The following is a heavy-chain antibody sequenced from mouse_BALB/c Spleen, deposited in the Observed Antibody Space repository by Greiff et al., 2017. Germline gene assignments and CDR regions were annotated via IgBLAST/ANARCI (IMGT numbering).Heavy chain of an antibody. J-gene: IGHJ2*01. CDR1: GYTFSSYW. V-gene: IGHV1-9*01. CDR2: ILPGSGST. Sequence: QVQLQQSGAELMKPGASVKISCKATGYTFSSYWIEWVKQRPGHGLEWIGEILPGSGSTNYNEKFKGKATFTADTSSNTAYMQLSSLTSEDSAVYYCARRNLLLHYFDYWGQGTTRTVSS. CDR3: ARRNLLLHYFDY. D-gene: IGHD1-1*01.